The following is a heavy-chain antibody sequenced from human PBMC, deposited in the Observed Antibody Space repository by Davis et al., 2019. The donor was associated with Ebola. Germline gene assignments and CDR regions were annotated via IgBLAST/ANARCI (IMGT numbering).Heavy chain of an antibody. Sequence: ASVKVSCKVFGDNLSDLSMHWVRQAPGKGLEWMGGFDLEGGERMYAQKFQGRVTMTEDTSTDTLYMELSSLRSEDTAVYYCVTENWYRFESWGQGTLVTVSS. J-gene: IGHJ4*02. CDR2: FDLEGGER. D-gene: IGHD1/OR15-1a*01. V-gene: IGHV1-24*01. CDR1: GDNLSDLS. CDR3: VTENWYRFES.